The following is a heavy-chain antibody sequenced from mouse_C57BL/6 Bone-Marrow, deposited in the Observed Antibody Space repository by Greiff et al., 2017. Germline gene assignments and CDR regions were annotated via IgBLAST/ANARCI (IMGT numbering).Heavy chain of an antibody. J-gene: IGHJ3*01. D-gene: IGHD2-3*01. Sequence: ESGPELARPWASVKISCQAFYTFSRRVHFAIRDTNYWMQWVKQRPGHGLEWIGAIYPGNGYTSYNQKFKGKATLTADKSSSPAYMQLSSLSSEASAVYYCACSFYDGSAWFAYWGQGTLVTVSA. V-gene: IGHV1-87*01. CDR3: SEASAVYYCACSFYDGSAWFAY. CDR1: YTFSRRVH. CDR2: GHGLEWIG.